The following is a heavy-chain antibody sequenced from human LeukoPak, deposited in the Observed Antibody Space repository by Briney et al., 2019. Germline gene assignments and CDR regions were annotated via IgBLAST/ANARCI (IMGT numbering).Heavy chain of an antibody. J-gene: IGHJ4*02. Sequence: SETLSLTCAVYGGSFSGYYWSWIRQPAGKGLEWIGRIYTSGSTNYSPSLKSRVTISLDTSRNYFSLQLTSVTAADTAVYYCARDYGGNSVWGQGTLVTVSS. CDR2: IYTSGST. D-gene: IGHD4-23*01. V-gene: IGHV4-4*07. CDR3: ARDYGGNSV. CDR1: GGSFSGYY.